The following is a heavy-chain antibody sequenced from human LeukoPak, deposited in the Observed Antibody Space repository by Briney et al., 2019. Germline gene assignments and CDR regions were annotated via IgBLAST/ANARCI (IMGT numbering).Heavy chain of an antibody. J-gene: IGHJ5*02. Sequence: GGSLRLSCAASGFTFSSYSMNWVRQAPGKGLEWVSSISSSSSYIYYADSVKGRFTISRDNAKNSLYLQMNSLRAEDTAVYYCARLGNWNYGNNWFDPWGQGTLVTVSS. D-gene: IGHD1-7*01. V-gene: IGHV3-21*01. CDR1: GFTFSSYS. CDR2: ISSSSSYI. CDR3: ARLGNWNYGNNWFDP.